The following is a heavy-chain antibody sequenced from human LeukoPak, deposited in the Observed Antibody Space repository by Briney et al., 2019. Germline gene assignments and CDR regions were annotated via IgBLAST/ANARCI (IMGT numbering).Heavy chain of an antibody. Sequence: PGGSLRLSCAASEFTFSSYIMHWVRQAPGKGLEWVAAIASDASHTFYVESVKGRFTISRDNSKNTLYLQMNSLRAEDTAVYFCVRERQDTNVHSGAFDIWGQGTMVTVPS. CDR3: VRERQDTNVHSGAFDI. V-gene: IGHV3-30-3*01. D-gene: IGHD2-8*01. CDR2: IASDASHT. CDR1: EFTFSSYI. J-gene: IGHJ3*02.